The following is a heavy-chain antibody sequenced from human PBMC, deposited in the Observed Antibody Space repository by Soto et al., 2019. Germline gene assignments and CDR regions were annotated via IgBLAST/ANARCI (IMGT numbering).Heavy chain of an antibody. CDR2: ITGSGGNT. J-gene: IGHJ4*02. Sequence: GGSLRLSCSASGFTFSTYAMSWVRQAPGKGLEWVSAITGSGGNTYYADSVKGRFTISRDNSKNTLYLQMHSLRAEDTAGYYCAKVSRGYSLLFDYWGQRTLVTSPQ. CDR1: GFTFSTYA. CDR3: AKVSRGYSLLFDY. V-gene: IGHV3-23*01. D-gene: IGHD5-18*01.